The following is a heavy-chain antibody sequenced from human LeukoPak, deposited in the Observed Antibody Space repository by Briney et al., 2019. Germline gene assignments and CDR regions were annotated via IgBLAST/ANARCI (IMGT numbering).Heavy chain of an antibody. D-gene: IGHD3-16*02. J-gene: IGHJ4*02. Sequence: GGSLRLSCAASGFTFSNYAMSWVRQAPGQGLEWVSGISGSGTSTYYADSVKGRFTMSRDNPNNMLYLEMNSLRAEDTAVYYCAKGPRVFGGLIGSGGYYFDYWGQGTLVTVSS. CDR2: ISGSGTST. CDR3: AKGPRVFGGLIGSGGYYFDY. V-gene: IGHV3-23*01. CDR1: GFTFSNYA.